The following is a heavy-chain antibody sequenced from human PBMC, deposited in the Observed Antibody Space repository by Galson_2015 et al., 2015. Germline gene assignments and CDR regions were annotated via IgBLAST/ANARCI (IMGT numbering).Heavy chain of an antibody. CDR2: IYPGGSDA. D-gene: IGHD3-16*01. CDR1: GYSFTNYW. Sequence: QSGAEVKKPGESLTISYKGSGYSFTNYWIGWVRQMPGKGLEWMGIIYPGGSDARYSPSFQGQVTISADKSISTAYVQWSSLKASDTAMYYCARVRGADPLGFHYWGQGTLVTVSS. V-gene: IGHV5-51*01. CDR3: ARVRGADPLGFHY. J-gene: IGHJ4*02.